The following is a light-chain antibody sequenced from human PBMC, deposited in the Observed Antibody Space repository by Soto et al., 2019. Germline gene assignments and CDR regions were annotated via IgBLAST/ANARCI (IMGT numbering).Light chain of an antibody. CDR2: GAS. CDR3: QKYNGAPWT. Sequence: DIQMTQSPSSLSASIGDRVNITCRAGQGFSDFLAWYQQKPGKVPNLLIYGASTLQSGVPSRFSGSGSGSVFTLTISGLQPEDVATYYCQKYNGAPWTFGQGTKGDIK. V-gene: IGKV1-27*01. CDR1: QGFSDF. J-gene: IGKJ1*01.